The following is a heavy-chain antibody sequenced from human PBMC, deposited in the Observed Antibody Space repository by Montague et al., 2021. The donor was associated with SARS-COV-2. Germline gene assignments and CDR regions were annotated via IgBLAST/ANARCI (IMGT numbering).Heavy chain of an antibody. V-gene: IGHV4-59*01. J-gene: IGHJ5*02. CDR2: IYYSGST. CDR1: DGSISSYY. D-gene: IGHD1-7*01. Sequence: SETLSLTCTVSDGSISSYYWSWIRQPPGKGLEWIGYIYYSGSTNYNPSLKSRVTISVDTSKNQFSLKLSSVTAADTAVYCCARAAGYNWNYGYNWFDPWGQGTLVTVSS. CDR3: ARAAGYNWNYGYNWFDP.